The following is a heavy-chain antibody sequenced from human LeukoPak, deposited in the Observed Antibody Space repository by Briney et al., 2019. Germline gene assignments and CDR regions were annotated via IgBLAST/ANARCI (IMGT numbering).Heavy chain of an antibody. CDR1: GGTFSSYA. J-gene: IGHJ4*02. CDR2: IIPIFGTA. V-gene: IGHV1-69*01. CDR3: ARDEESYGDYEGY. Sequence: GASVKVSCEASGGTFSSYAISWVRQAPGQGLEWMGGIIPIFGTANYAQKFQGRVTITADESTSTAYMELSSLRSEDTAVYYCARDEESYGDYEGYWGQGTLVTVSS. D-gene: IGHD4-17*01.